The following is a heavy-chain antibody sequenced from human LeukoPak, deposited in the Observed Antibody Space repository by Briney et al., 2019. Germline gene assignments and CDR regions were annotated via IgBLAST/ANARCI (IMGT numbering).Heavy chain of an antibody. CDR3: GRSGYIYGEWNFDY. CDR1: GFTFSDDY. J-gene: IGHJ4*02. D-gene: IGHD3-10*01. V-gene: IGHV3-72*01. CDR2: SRNKANRYST. Sequence: GGSLRLSCAVSGFTFSDDYMDWVRPAPRKGLEWVCRSRNKANRYSTEYAASVRGRFTVSREDSKDSLYLQMNNVKIEDTAVYYCGRSGYIYGEWNFDYWGQGTLVTVSS.